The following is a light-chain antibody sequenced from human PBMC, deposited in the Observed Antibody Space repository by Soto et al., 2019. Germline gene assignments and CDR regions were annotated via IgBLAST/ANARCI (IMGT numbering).Light chain of an antibody. CDR1: QSISTW. J-gene: IGKJ1*01. Sequence: DIQMTQSPSTLSASVGDRVTITCRSSQSISTWLAWYQQKPGKAPKLLIYDASSLESGVPSRFSGSGSGTEFTLTLSSLQPADVATYYCQQYNSYSWTFGHGTKVEIK. CDR3: QQYNSYSWT. CDR2: DAS. V-gene: IGKV1-5*01.